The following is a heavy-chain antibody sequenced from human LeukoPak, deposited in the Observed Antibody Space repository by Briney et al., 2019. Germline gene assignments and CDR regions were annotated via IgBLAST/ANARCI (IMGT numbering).Heavy chain of an antibody. CDR3: AREAGYSGNFDY. V-gene: IGHV1-69*05. D-gene: IGHD5-18*01. Sequence: GSSVKVSCKASGGTFSSYAISWVRQAPGQGLEWMGGIIPIFDTANYAQKFQGRVTITTDESTSTAYMELSSLRSEDTAVYYCAREAGYSGNFDYWGQGTLVTVSS. CDR2: IIPIFDTA. CDR1: GGTFSSYA. J-gene: IGHJ4*02.